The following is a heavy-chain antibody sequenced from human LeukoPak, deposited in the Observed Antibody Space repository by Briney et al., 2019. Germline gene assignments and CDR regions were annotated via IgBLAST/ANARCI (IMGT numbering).Heavy chain of an antibody. Sequence: GGSLRLSCEVSGCSFISYWMHWVRQTPGKRLVWVSYIDTDGGDTNYADSVKGRFTISRDNAKNTLYLQMNNLRVDDTAVYFCAGGPYYNDSVGHPDIWGHGTMVTVSS. D-gene: IGHD3-22*01. CDR3: AGGPYYNDSVGHPDI. J-gene: IGHJ3*02. V-gene: IGHV3-74*01. CDR2: IDTDGGDT. CDR1: GCSFISYW.